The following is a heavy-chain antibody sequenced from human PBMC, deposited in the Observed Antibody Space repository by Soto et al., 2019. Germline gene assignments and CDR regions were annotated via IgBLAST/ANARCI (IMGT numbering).Heavy chain of an antibody. CDR3: ARTLLGYCSGGTCYQSNWFDP. CDR1: GGSISSGGYY. Sequence: PSENLSLTCTVSGGSISSGGYYWSWIRQHPGKGLEWIGYIYYSGSTYYKPSLKSRVTISVDTSKNQFSLKLSSVIAADTAVYYCARTLLGYCSGGTCYQSNWFDPWGQGTLVTVSS. V-gene: IGHV4-31*03. D-gene: IGHD2-15*01. CDR2: IYYSGST. J-gene: IGHJ5*02.